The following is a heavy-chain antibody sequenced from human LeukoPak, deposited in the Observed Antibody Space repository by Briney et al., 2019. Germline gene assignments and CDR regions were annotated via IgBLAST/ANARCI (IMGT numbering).Heavy chain of an antibody. CDR2: TYYRSKWYN. J-gene: IGHJ4*02. D-gene: IGHD2-2*01. V-gene: IGHV6-1*01. CDR3: ARGVRVVVPGGYIDY. Sequence: SETLSLTCANSGGSVSSNSSAWDWIRPSPSRCLEWRGRTYYRSKWYNDHAVSVQSRITINPDTSKNHFSLQLNSVTPEDTAVYYCARGVRVVVPGGYIDYWGQGTLVTVSS. CDR1: GGSVSSNSSA.